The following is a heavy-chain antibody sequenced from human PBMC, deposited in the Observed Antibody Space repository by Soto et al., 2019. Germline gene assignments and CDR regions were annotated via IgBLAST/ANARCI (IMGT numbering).Heavy chain of an antibody. CDR2: IIPILGIA. V-gene: IGHV1-69*02. CDR3: ARVAYYDILTGYYGRYYYYGMDV. CDR1: GGTFSSYT. D-gene: IGHD3-9*01. J-gene: IGHJ6*02. Sequence: SVKVSCKASGGTFSSYTISWVRQAPGQGLEWMGRIIPILGIANYAQKFQGRVTITADKSTSTAYMELSSLRSEDTAVYYCARVAYYDILTGYYGRYYYYGMDVWGQGTTVTVSS.